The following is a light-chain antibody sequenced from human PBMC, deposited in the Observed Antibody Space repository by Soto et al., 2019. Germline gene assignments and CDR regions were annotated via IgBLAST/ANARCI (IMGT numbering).Light chain of an antibody. Sequence: DIQMTQSPSSLSASVGDRVTITFRASQGISSYLAWYQQKPGKVPKLLIYGASTLHSGVPSRFSGSGSGTDLTLTITSLQPEDVATYYCQRYNSVPNTFGPGTKVDIK. CDR2: GAS. CDR1: QGISSY. J-gene: IGKJ3*01. V-gene: IGKV1-27*01. CDR3: QRYNSVPNT.